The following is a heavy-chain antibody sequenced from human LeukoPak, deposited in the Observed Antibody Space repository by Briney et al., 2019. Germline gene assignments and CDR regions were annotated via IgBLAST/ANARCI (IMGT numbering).Heavy chain of an antibody. CDR1: GGSISSTNYY. Sequence: SETLSLTCTVSGGSISSTNYYWGWIRQPPGKGLEWIGSIYYSGNTYYNPSLKSRVTISVDTSKNQFSLKVNSVTAADTAVYYCARSGRIPGLPPGYFDYWGQGTLVTVSS. J-gene: IGHJ4*02. CDR3: ARSGRIPGLPPGYFDY. D-gene: IGHD2-21*01. CDR2: IYYSGNT. V-gene: IGHV4-39*01.